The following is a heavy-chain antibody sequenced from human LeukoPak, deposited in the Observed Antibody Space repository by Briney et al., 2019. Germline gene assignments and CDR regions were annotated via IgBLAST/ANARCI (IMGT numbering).Heavy chain of an antibody. CDR3: ARGRFGEWDNWFDP. D-gene: IGHD3-10*01. CDR1: GYTFTGYY. J-gene: IGHJ5*02. CDR2: INPNSGAT. Sequence: ASVKVSCKSSGYTFTGYYIHWVRQAPGQGLEWMAWINPNSGATNYAQKFQGRVTMTRDTSISTAYMELSRLTSDDTAVYFCARGRFGEWDNWFDPWGQGTLVTVSS. V-gene: IGHV1-2*02.